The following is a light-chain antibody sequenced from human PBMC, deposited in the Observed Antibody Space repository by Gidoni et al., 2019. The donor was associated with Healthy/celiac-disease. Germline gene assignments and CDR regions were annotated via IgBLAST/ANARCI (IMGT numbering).Light chain of an antibody. CDR3: QQYGSSPFT. CDR2: GAS. CDR1: QSVSSSY. Sequence: VFTQSPGTLSLSPGERATLPCRASQSVSSSYLAWYQQKPGQAPRLLIYGASSRATGIPDRFSGSGSGTDFTLTISRLEPEDFAVYYCQQYGSSPFTFGPGTKVDIK. J-gene: IGKJ3*01. V-gene: IGKV3-20*01.